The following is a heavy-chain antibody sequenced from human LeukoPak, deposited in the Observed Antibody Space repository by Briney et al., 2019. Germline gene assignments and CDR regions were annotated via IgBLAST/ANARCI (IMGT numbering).Heavy chain of an antibody. CDR1: GGTFSSYA. Sequence: GASVKVSCKASGGTFSSYAISWVRQAPGQGLGWMGGIIPIFGTANYAQKFQSRVTITADKSTSTAYMELSSLRSEDTAVYYCARAMEAYYDILTGYYSAAQFDPWGQGTLVTVSS. D-gene: IGHD3-9*01. J-gene: IGHJ5*02. V-gene: IGHV1-69*06. CDR2: IIPIFGTA. CDR3: ARAMEAYYDILTGYYSAAQFDP.